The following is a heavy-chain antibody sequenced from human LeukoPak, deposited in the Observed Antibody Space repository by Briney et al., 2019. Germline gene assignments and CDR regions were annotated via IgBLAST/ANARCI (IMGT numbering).Heavy chain of an antibody. J-gene: IGHJ5*02. CDR3: ARGKNGFDP. CDR1: GASISSYY. Sequence: PSETLSLTCTVSGASISSYYWSWIRQPPGKGLEWIGYIYYSGSTNYNPSLKSRVTISVDTSKNQFSLKLSSVTAADTAVYYCARGKNGFDPWGQGTLATVSS. CDR2: IYYSGST. V-gene: IGHV4-59*01.